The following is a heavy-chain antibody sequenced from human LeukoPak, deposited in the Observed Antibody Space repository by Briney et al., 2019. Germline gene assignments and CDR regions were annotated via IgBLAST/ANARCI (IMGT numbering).Heavy chain of an antibody. J-gene: IGHJ4*02. D-gene: IGHD3-9*01. CDR2: VRFDGRET. Sequence: PGGSLRLSCVASGFTFSRYDMHWVRQAPGKGLEWLAFVRFDGRETFYADSVKGRFTISRDNAKNSLYLQMNSLRAEDTAVYYCARVDEGFDSWGQGTLVTVSS. CDR1: GFTFSRYD. CDR3: ARVDEGFDS. V-gene: IGHV3-30*02.